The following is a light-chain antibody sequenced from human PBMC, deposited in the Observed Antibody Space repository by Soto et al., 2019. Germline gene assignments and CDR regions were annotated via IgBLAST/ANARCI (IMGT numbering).Light chain of an antibody. CDR1: QSSGSNF. CDR3: QLYGISPH. CDR2: ASS. V-gene: IGKV3-20*01. Sequence: SVFAQFPGPLSFSPGEKATLSCKTSQSSGSNFLAWYQHKPGQAPKLLIYASSNRATGIPDRFSGSASGTDFTLTINRLEPEDFAVYYCQLYGISPHFGQGTRLDI. J-gene: IGKJ5*01.